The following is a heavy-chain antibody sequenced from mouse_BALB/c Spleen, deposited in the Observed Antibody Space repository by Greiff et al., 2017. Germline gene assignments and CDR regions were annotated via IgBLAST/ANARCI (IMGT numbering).Heavy chain of an antibody. V-gene: IGHV5-9*03. CDR2: ISSGGGNT. Sequence: EVQRVESGGGLVKPGGSLKLSCAASGFTFSSYTMSWVRQTPEKRLEWVATISSGGGNTYYPDSVKGRFTISRDNAKNNLYLQMSSLRSEDTALYYCARYEVAFAYWGQGTLVTVSA. CDR3: ARYEVAFAY. CDR1: GFTFSSYT. J-gene: IGHJ3*01.